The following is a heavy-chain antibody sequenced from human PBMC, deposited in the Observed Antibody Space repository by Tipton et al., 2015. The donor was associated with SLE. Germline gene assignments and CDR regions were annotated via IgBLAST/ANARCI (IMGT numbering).Heavy chain of an antibody. J-gene: IGHJ4*02. D-gene: IGHD2-15*01. CDR3: ARGGKVVAGTERDFDS. CDR2: IYHSGST. Sequence: TLSLTCTVSGGSISSGGYSWSWIRQPPGKGLEWIGYIYHSGSTYYNPSLKSRVTISVDRSKNQFSLKLSSVTAADTAVYYCARGGKVVAGTERDFDSWGQGTPVTVSS. V-gene: IGHV4-30-2*01. CDR1: GGSISSGGYS.